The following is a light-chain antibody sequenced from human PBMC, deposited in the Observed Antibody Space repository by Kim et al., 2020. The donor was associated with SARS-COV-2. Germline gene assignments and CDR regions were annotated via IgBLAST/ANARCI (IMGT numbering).Light chain of an antibody. CDR3: SSYAGSDNLGV. Sequence: QSALTQPPSASGSPGQSVTISCTGTSSDVGDYKYVSWYQQHPGKAPKLIIFEVSHRPSGVPNRFSGSKSGNTASLTVSGLQAEDEADYYCSSYAGSDNLGVFGGGTQLTVL. V-gene: IGLV2-8*01. CDR2: EVS. J-gene: IGLJ3*02. CDR1: SSDVGDYKY.